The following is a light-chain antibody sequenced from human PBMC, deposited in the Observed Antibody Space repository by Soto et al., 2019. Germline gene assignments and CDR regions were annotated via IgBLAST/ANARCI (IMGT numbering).Light chain of an antibody. Sequence: IVLTQSPGTLSLSPGERATLSCRASQSVSSSYLAWYQQKPGQAPRLLIYGASSRATGIPDRFSGSGSGTDFTLTISRLEPEDFAVYYCQHYSSSPLYTFGQGTELEIK. CDR1: QSVSSSY. J-gene: IGKJ2*01. CDR2: GAS. V-gene: IGKV3-20*01. CDR3: QHYSSSPLYT.